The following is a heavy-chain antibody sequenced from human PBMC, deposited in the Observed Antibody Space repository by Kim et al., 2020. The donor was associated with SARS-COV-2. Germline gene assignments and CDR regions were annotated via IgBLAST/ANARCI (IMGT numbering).Heavy chain of an antibody. CDR3: ARRKLAGATRP. J-gene: IGHJ4*02. CDR1: GGSINSFTDY. Sequence: SETLSLTCTVSGGSINSFTDYWGWLRQPPGKGLEWIGSFSYNGNTYYNPSLKSRVTISADASKNQFSLILSSVTAADTATYYCARRKLAGATRPWGPAT. V-gene: IGHV4-39*01. CDR2: FSYNGNT. D-gene: IGHD1-26*01.